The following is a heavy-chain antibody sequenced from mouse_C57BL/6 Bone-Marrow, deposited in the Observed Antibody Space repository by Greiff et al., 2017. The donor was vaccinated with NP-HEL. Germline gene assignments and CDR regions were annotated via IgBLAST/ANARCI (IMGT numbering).Heavy chain of an antibody. V-gene: IGHV14-4*01. CDR3: TPITTVVAPYWYFDV. D-gene: IGHD1-1*01. CDR2: IDPENGDT. CDR1: GFNIKDDY. J-gene: IGHJ1*03. Sequence: VQLQQSGADLVRPGASVKLSCTASGFNIKDDYMHWVKQRPEQGLEWIGWIDPENGDTEYASKFQGKATITADTSSNTAYLQLSSLTSEDTAVYYCTPITTVVAPYWYFDVWGTGTTVTVSS.